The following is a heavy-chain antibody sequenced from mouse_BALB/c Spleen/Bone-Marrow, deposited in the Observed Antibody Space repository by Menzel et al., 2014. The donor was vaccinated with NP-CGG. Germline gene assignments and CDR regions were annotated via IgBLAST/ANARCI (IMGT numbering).Heavy chain of an antibody. CDR3: ARERAYGNWYFDV. V-gene: IGHV2-9*02. CDR1: GFSLKNYG. D-gene: IGHD2-1*01. Sequence: VKVVESGPGLVAPSQSLSITCTVSGFSLKNYGVHWVRQPPGKGLEWLGVIGTGRGTNYNSALMSRLSISKDNSKSQVFLKMNSLQTDDTAMYYCARERAYGNWYFDVWGAGTTVTVSS. CDR2: IGTGRGT. J-gene: IGHJ1*01.